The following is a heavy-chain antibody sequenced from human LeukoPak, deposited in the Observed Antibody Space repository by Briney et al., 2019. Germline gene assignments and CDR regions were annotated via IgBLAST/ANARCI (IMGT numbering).Heavy chain of an antibody. V-gene: IGHV1-24*01. Sequence: ASVKVSCKVSGYTLTELSMHWVRQAPGKGLEWMGGFDPEDDETIYAQKFQGRVTMTEDTSTDTAYMELSSLRSEDTAVYYCATGGSSWFSRFDPWGQGTLVTVSS. CDR2: FDPEDDET. D-gene: IGHD6-13*01. CDR3: ATGGSSWFSRFDP. J-gene: IGHJ5*02. CDR1: GYTLTELS.